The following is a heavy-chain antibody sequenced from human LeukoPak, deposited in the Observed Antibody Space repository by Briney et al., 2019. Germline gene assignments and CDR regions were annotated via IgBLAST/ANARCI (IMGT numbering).Heavy chain of an antibody. CDR3: ARHSLPGKTPLDY. Sequence: ASVKVSCKASGYTFTTYYIHWVRQAPGQGPEWVGIINPSGGSTSYAQKFQGRVTMTRDTSTSTVYMDLTSLRSDDTAVYYCARHSLPGKTPLDYWGQGTLVTVSS. CDR2: INPSGGST. V-gene: IGHV1-46*01. D-gene: IGHD1-1*01. J-gene: IGHJ4*02. CDR1: GYTFTTYY.